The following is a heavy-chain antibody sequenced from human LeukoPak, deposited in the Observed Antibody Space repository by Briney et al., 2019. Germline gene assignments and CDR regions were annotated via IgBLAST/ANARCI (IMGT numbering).Heavy chain of an antibody. Sequence: GESLKISCKGSGYSFTSYWIGWVRQMPGKGLEWMGIIYPGDSDTRYSPSFQGQVTISADKSISTAYLQWSSLKASDTAMYYCAGSGTPGDIVVVPAAMGFDYWGQGTLVTVSS. V-gene: IGHV5-51*01. CDR2: IYPGDSDT. J-gene: IGHJ4*02. CDR1: GYSFTSYW. CDR3: AGSGTPGDIVVVPAAMGFDY. D-gene: IGHD2-2*01.